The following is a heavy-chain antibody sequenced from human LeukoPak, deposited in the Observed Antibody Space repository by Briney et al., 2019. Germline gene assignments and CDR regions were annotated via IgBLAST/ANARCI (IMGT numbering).Heavy chain of an antibody. Sequence: PGGSLRLSCAASGFTFSSYWMHWVRQGPGKGLVWVSRINSDGSSTSYADSVKGRFTISRDNAKNTLYLQMNSLSAEDTAVYYCASSRPWNSFGCWGQGTLVTVSS. CDR3: ASSRPWNSFGC. CDR2: INSDGSST. CDR1: GFTFSSYW. D-gene: IGHD1-1*01. J-gene: IGHJ4*02. V-gene: IGHV3-74*01.